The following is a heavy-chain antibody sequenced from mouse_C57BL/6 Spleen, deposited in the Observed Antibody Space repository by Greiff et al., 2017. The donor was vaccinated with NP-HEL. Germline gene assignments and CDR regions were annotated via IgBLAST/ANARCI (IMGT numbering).Heavy chain of an antibody. D-gene: IGHD1-1*01. CDR1: GFNIKDYY. J-gene: IGHJ4*01. V-gene: IGHV14-1*01. CDR2: IDPEDGDT. CDR3: TKFVYGSSPYYYAMDY. Sequence: EVQLQESGAELVRPGASVKLSCTASGFNIKDYYMHWVKQRPEQGLEWIGRIDPEDGDTEYAPKFQGKATMTADTSSNTAYLQLSSLTSEDTAVYYCTKFVYGSSPYYYAMDYWGQGTSVTVSS.